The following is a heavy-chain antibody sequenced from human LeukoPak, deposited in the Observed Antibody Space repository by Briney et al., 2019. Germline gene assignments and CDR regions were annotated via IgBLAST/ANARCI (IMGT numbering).Heavy chain of an antibody. J-gene: IGHJ3*02. CDR2: ISGSGVTT. CDR3: AKERAAGPSREAFDI. D-gene: IGHD6-25*01. Sequence: GGSLRLSCAASGFTFSSYAMSWVRQAPGKGLEWVSSISGSGVTTYYADSVKGRFTISRDNSKNTLYMQMNSLRAEDTAVYYCAKERAAGPSREAFDIWGQGTMVTVSS. V-gene: IGHV3-23*01. CDR1: GFTFSSYA.